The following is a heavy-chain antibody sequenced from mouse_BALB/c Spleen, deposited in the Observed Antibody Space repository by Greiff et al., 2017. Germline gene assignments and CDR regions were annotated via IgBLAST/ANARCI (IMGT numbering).Heavy chain of an antibody. V-gene: IGHV5-6-5*01. CDR2: ISSGGST. J-gene: IGHJ4*01. Sequence: EVKLMESGGGLVKPGGSLKLSCAASGFTFSSYAMSWVRQTPEKRLEWVASISSGGSTYYPDSVKGRFTISRDNARNILYLQMSSLRSEDTAMYYCARGDDYDEYAMDYWGQGTSVTVSS. D-gene: IGHD2-4*01. CDR1: GFTFSSYA. CDR3: ARGDDYDEYAMDY.